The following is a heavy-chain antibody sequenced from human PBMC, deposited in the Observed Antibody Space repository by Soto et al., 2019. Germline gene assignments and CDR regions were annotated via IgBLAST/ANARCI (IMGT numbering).Heavy chain of an antibody. CDR2: IYYSGST. V-gene: IGHV4-59*08. CDR3: ASLGITMVRGDFDY. D-gene: IGHD3-10*01. J-gene: IGHJ4*02. CDR1: GGSISSYY. Sequence: QVQLQESGPGLVKPSETLSLTCTVSGGSISSYYWSWIRQPPGKGLEWIGYIYYSGSTNYNPSLKSRVTISVDTSKNQFSLKLSSVIAADTAVYYCASLGITMVRGDFDYWGQGTLVTVSS.